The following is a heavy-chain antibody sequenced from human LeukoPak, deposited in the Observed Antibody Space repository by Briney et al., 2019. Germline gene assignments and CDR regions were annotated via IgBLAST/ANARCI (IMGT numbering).Heavy chain of an antibody. Sequence: PGGSLRLSCAASGFTFSSYAMHWVRQAPGKGLEWVAVISYDGSNKYYADSVKGRFTISRDNSKNTLYLQMNSLRAEDTAVYYCAKDGIWSVFDYWGQGTLVTVSS. D-gene: IGHD2/OR15-2a*01. CDR3: AKDGIWSVFDY. J-gene: IGHJ4*02. V-gene: IGHV3-30*04. CDR2: ISYDGSNK. CDR1: GFTFSSYA.